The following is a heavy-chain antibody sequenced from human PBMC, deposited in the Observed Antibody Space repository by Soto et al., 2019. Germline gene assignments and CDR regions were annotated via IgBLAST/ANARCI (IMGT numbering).Heavy chain of an antibody. V-gene: IGHV3-33*01. D-gene: IGHD3-10*01. CDR3: ARAGVENWLDP. CDR2: IWYDGSND. J-gene: IGHJ5*02. CDR1: GFTFNKYG. Sequence: QVQLVESGGGVVQPGRSLRLSCEGSGFTFNKYGMHWVRQAPGKGLEWVAIIWYDGSNDFYADSVKGRFTISKVNSKNKVYLEMDSLRVEDTGIYYCARAGVENWLDPWGQGTLVTVSS.